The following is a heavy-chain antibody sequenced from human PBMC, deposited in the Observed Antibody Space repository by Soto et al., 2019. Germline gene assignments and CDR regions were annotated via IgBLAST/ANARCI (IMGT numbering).Heavy chain of an antibody. Sequence: QVQLVESGGGVVQPGRSLRLSCAASGFTFSSYGMHWVRQAPGNGLEXVAVISYDGSNKYYADSVKGRFTISRDNSKXXXXXXXXXXXXXXXXXXXXXKDQXRXVXXAAFDYWGQGTLVTVSS. CDR2: ISYDGSNK. D-gene: IGHD2-15*01. V-gene: IGHV3-30*03. J-gene: IGHJ4*02. CDR3: XKDQXRXVXXAAFDY. CDR1: GFTFSSYG.